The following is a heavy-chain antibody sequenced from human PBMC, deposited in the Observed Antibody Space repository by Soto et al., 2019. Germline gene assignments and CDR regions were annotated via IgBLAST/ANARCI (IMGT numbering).Heavy chain of an antibody. CDR2: FDPEDGET. Sequence: ASVKVSCKVSGYTLTELSMHWVRQAPGKGLEWMGGFDPEDGETIYAHKFQGRVTMTEDTSTDTAHMELSSLRSEDTAVYYCATVAHYYYYYMEVWGKGTTVTVSS. CDR3: ATVAHYYYYYMEV. J-gene: IGHJ6*03. V-gene: IGHV1-24*01. D-gene: IGHD3-3*02. CDR1: GYTLTELS.